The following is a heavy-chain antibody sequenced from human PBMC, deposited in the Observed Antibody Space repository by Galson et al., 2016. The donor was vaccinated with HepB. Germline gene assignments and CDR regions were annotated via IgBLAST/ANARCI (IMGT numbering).Heavy chain of an antibody. CDR3: ARDRPPGGPIASLPEDIEY. CDR2: IKSKAYGGTS. D-gene: IGHD2-15*01. V-gene: IGHV3-49*04. Sequence: SLRLSCAASGFTFGDYGMSWVRQAPGKGLEWVSFIKSKAYGGTSEYAASGKGRFTISKDDSKSIVYLQMISLKMEDTAVYYCARDRPPGGPIASLPEDIEYWGQGTLVTVSS. J-gene: IGHJ4*02. CDR1: GFTFGDYG.